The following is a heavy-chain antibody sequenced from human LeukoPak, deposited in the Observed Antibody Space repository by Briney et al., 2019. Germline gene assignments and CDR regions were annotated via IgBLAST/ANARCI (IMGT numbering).Heavy chain of an antibody. CDR1: GYTFTGYY. J-gene: IGHJ4*02. D-gene: IGHD6-13*01. CDR2: INPNSGGT. V-gene: IGHV1-2*02. CDR3: ARSLAAAGTDY. Sequence: GASVKVSCMASGYTFTGYYMYWVRQAPGQGLEWMGWINPNSGGTNFAQEFQGRVTMTRDTSISTAYMELSRLRSDDTAVYYCARSLAAAGTDYWGPGTLVTVSS.